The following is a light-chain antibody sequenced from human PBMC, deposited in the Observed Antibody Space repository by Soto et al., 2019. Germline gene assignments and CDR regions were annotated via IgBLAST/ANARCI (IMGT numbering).Light chain of an antibody. CDR3: QQYGSSPRT. J-gene: IGKJ1*01. CDR2: GVS. CDR1: QSVSSY. Sequence: EIVLTQSPGTLSLSPGERATLSCRASQSVSSYLAWYQQKPGQAPRLLIYGVSSRAPGIPDRFSGSGSGTDFTLTISRMEPEDFAVYCCQQYGSSPRTFGQGTKVDIK. V-gene: IGKV3-20*01.